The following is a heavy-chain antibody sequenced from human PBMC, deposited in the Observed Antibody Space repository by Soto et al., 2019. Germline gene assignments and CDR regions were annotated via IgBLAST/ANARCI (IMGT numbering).Heavy chain of an antibody. CDR1: GGSISSYY. J-gene: IGHJ5*02. CDR3: ARDVSRFDP. CDR2: IYYSGST. V-gene: IGHV4-59*12. Sequence: SSETLSLTCTVSGGSISSYYWSWIRQPPGKGLEWIGYIYYSGSTNYNPSLKSRVTISVDTSKNQFSLKLSSVTAADTAVYYCARDVSRFDPWGQGTLVTVSS.